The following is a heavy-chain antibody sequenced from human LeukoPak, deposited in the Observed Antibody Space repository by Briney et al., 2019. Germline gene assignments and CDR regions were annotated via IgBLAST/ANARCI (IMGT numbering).Heavy chain of an antibody. J-gene: IGHJ5*02. CDR3: ARGIAVAEDWFDP. CDR1: GFTFSSYS. CDR2: ISSSSSYI. Sequence: PGGSLRLSCAASGFTFSSYSMNWVRQAPGKGLEWVSSISSSSSYIYYADSVKGRFTISRDNAKNSLYLQMNSLRAEDTAAYYCARGIAVAEDWFDPWGQGTLVTVSS. D-gene: IGHD6-19*01. V-gene: IGHV3-21*01.